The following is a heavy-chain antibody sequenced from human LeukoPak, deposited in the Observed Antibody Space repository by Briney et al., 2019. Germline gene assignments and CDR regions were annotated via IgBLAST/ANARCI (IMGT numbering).Heavy chain of an antibody. V-gene: IGHV7-4-1*02. D-gene: IGHD6-19*01. Sequence: GASVKVSCKASGYTFTSYAMNWVRQAPGQGLEWMGWINTNTGNPTYAQGSTGRFVFSLDTSVSTAYLQISSLKAEDTAVYYCAREVIAVAHYYYYYYMDVWGKGTTVTVSS. CDR1: GYTFTSYA. CDR2: INTNTGNP. CDR3: AREVIAVAHYYYYYYMDV. J-gene: IGHJ6*03.